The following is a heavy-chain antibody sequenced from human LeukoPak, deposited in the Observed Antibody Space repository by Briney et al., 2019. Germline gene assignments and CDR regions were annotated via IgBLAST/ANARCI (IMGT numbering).Heavy chain of an antibody. V-gene: IGHV3-64*01. J-gene: IGHJ3*02. D-gene: IGHD3-10*02. CDR2: PSTNGGST. CDR3: ARAFTWGSMFAGFDI. Sequence: PGGSLRLSCVASGFTFSNYGIHWVRQAPGKGLEYVSGPSTNGGSTYYGSSVKGRFTIPRDDSKNTLYLQMGSLRVEDMAVYYCARAFTWGSMFAGFDIWGQGTMVTVSS. CDR1: GFTFSNYG.